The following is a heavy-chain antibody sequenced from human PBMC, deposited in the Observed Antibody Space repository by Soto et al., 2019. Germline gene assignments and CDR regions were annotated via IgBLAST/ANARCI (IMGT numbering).Heavy chain of an antibody. V-gene: IGHV3-15*05. Sequence: EVQLVESGGGLVKPGGSLRLSCVASRFTFSNAWMSWVRQAPGKGLEWVDRIKSKTASGTINYAAPVKGRFTISRDDSKDTLYLQMNSLTIEDTGVYYCATDEGSGKGYRYGIDVWGQGTTVTVSS. CDR3: ATDEGSGKGYRYGIDV. CDR2: IKSKTASGTI. D-gene: IGHD3-10*01. J-gene: IGHJ6*02. CDR1: RFTFSNAW.